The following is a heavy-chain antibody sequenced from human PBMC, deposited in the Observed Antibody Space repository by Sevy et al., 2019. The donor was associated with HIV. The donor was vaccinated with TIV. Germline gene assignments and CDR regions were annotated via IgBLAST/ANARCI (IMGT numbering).Heavy chain of an antibody. CDR1: GGTFSSYA. CDR3: ARGRSYVDTAMVIDY. J-gene: IGHJ4*02. CDR2: IIPIFGTA. V-gene: IGHV1-69*13. Sequence: ASVKVSWKASGGTFSSYAISWVRQAPGQGLEWMGGIIPIFGTANYAQKFQGRVTITADESTSTAYMELSSLRSEDTAVYYCARGRSYVDTAMVIDYWGQGTLVTVSS. D-gene: IGHD5-18*01.